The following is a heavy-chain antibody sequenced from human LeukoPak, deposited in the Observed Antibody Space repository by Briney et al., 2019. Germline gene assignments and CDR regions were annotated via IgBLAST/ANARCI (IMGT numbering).Heavy chain of an antibody. CDR1: GYTFTGYY. CDR2: INPNSGGT. Sequence: ASVKVSCKASGYTFTGYYMHWVRQAPGQGLEWMGWINPNSGGTNYAQKFQGRVTMTRDTSISTAYMELSRLRSDDTAVHYCARGTYYYDSSGYSPFDYWGQGTLVTVSS. D-gene: IGHD3-22*01. J-gene: IGHJ4*02. V-gene: IGHV1-2*02. CDR3: ARGTYYYDSSGYSPFDY.